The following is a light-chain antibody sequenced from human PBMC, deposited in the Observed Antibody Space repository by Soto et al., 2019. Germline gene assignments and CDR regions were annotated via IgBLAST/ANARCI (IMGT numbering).Light chain of an antibody. J-gene: IGLJ3*02. CDR2: EIS. V-gene: IGLV2-14*01. Sequence: QSVLTQPASVSGSPGQAITISCTGTSSDVGGYNFVSWYQQYPGKAPKLMIFEISDRPSGVSNRFSGSKSGNTASLTISGXQAEDEXXYYCSSYTSNTTRVFGGGTKLTVL. CDR1: SSDVGGYNF. CDR3: SSYTSNTTRV.